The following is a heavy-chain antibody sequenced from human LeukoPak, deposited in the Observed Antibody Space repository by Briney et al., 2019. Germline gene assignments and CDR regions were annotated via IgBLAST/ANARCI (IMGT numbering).Heavy chain of an antibody. V-gene: IGHV5-51*01. D-gene: IGHD1-14*01. CDR2: IYPGDSDS. CDR3: ARVSRYNEVMDV. CDR1: GYSFTSNW. J-gene: IGHJ6*02. Sequence: GESLKISCQASGYSFTSNWIGWLRQMPGKGLEWLGIIYPGDSDSRYSPSFQRQVTMSADKSISTAYLQWSSLRAFDTAIDFCARVSRYNEVMDVWGQGTTVTVSS.